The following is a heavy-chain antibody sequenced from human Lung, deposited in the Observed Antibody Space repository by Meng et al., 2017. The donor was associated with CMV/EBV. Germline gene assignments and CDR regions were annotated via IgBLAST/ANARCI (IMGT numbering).Heavy chain of an antibody. CDR1: GFSLSAYW. CDR2: IKEDGSGR. D-gene: IGHD6-25*01. J-gene: IGHJ6*01. Sequence: GGSLRLSCAASGFSLSAYWMTWVRQAPGQGLEWVANIKEDGSGRDYVDSVEGRFTISRDNSRNSLFQEMKSLRVGDTAVYYCVRVRGLDAWGQGNTVTGAS. CDR3: VRVRGLDA. V-gene: IGHV3-7*01.